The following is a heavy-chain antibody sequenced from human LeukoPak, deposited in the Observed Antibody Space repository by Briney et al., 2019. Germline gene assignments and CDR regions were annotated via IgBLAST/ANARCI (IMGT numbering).Heavy chain of an antibody. CDR1: GFTFNNYA. J-gene: IGHJ6*03. V-gene: IGHV3-23*01. D-gene: IGHD4-11*01. Sequence: PGGSLRLSCASSGFTFNNYAMTWVRQAPGKGLEWVSSITASGGSTYYADSVKGRFTISRDNSKNTLYLQMTSLRADDTAVYYCAKAGRGRDRDYSDYYYFYMDVWGKGTTVTVSS. CDR3: AKAGRGRDRDYSDYYYFYMDV. CDR2: ITASGGST.